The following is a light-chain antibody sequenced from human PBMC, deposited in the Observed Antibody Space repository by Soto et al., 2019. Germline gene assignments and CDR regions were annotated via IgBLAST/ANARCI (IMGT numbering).Light chain of an antibody. CDR2: GAS. V-gene: IGKV3-11*01. Sequence: EIGMTQSPATPSVSPGERATLSCRASQSVSSYLAWYQQKPGQAPRLLIYGASSRADGIPVRFSGSGSGTDLTLTISSLEPEDFAVYSCQQRSNWPSGTFGQGTKVDIK. CDR1: QSVSSY. CDR3: QQRSNWPSGT. J-gene: IGKJ1*01.